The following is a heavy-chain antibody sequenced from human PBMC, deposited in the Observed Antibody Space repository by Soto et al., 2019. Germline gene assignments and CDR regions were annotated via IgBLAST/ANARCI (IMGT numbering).Heavy chain of an antibody. Sequence: SLKVSCKASEDTFRNYAISWVRQAPGQGLEWMGGIIPIFGTANYAQKFQGRVTITADTSANTVYLELSSLRSEDTAVYYCARVIAGAPGYYYYGMDVWGQGTTGTVS. V-gene: IGHV1-69*06. CDR3: ARVIAGAPGYYYYGMDV. CDR1: EDTFRNYA. J-gene: IGHJ6*02. D-gene: IGHD6-19*01. CDR2: IIPIFGTA.